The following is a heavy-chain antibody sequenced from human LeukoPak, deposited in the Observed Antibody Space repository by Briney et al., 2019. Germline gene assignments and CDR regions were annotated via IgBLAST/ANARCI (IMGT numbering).Heavy chain of an antibody. CDR3: ARVGSGSYFTSHDAFDI. V-gene: IGHV3-21*01. Sequence: MPGGSLRLSCAASGFTFSSYSMTWVRQAPGKGLEWVSSISSSSSYIYYADSVKGRFTISRDNAKNSLYLQMNSLRAEDTAVYYCARVGSGSYFTSHDAFDIWSQGTMVTVSS. D-gene: IGHD1-26*01. J-gene: IGHJ3*02. CDR1: GFTFSSYS. CDR2: ISSSSSYI.